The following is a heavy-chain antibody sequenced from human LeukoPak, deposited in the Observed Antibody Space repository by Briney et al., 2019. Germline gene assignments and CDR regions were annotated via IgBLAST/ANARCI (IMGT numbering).Heavy chain of an antibody. D-gene: IGHD4-11*01. CDR2: ISGNGGST. CDR1: GFTFSSYV. V-gene: IGHV3-64*01. Sequence: GGSLRLSCAASGFTFSSYVMHWVRQAPGKGLEYVSGISGNGGSTYHANSVKGRFTISRDNSKNTLYLQMGSLRAEDMAVYYCASVTTHGVSHYEYKYWGQGTLVTVSS. J-gene: IGHJ4*02. CDR3: ASVTTHGVSHYEYKY.